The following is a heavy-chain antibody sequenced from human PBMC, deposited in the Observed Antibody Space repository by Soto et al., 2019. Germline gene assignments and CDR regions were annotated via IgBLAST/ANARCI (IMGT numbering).Heavy chain of an antibody. D-gene: IGHD1-26*01. CDR3: ATSRHDRSFLYYGTDV. J-gene: IGHJ6*02. Sequence: QVQLVQSGAEVKKPGSSLKVSCKASGGTFSSHTISWVRLAPGQGLEWMGRTIPILGITNYAQKFQGRVTRTADTSTGTAFMELSSLRSEDTAVYYCATSRHDRSFLYYGTDVWGQGTTVTVAS. CDR1: GGTFSSHT. V-gene: IGHV1-69*02. CDR2: TIPILGIT.